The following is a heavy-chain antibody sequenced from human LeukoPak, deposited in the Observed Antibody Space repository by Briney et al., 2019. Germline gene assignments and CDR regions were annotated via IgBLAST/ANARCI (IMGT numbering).Heavy chain of an antibody. V-gene: IGHV3-7*01. CDR2: IKQDGSEK. CDR1: GFTFSSYW. J-gene: IGHJ4*02. Sequence: GGSLRLSCAASGFTFSSYWMSWVRQAPGKGLEWVANIKQDGSEKYYVDSVKGRFTISRDNAKNSLYLQMNSLRAEDTAVCYCARDLSAAMVPYYFDYWGQGTLVTVSS. D-gene: IGHD5-18*01. CDR3: ARDLSAAMVPYYFDY.